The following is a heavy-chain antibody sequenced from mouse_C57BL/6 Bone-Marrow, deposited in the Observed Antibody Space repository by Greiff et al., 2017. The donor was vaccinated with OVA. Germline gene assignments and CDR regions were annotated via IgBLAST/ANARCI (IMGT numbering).Heavy chain of an antibody. D-gene: IGHD2-5*01. Sequence: QVHVKQSGAELVKPGASVKISCKASGYAFSSYWMNWVKQRPGKGLEWIGQIYPGDGDTNYNGKFKGKATLTADKSSSTAYMQLSSLTSEDSAVYFCARYYSNDYAMDYWGQGTSVTVSS. CDR1: GYAFSSYW. CDR2: IYPGDGDT. V-gene: IGHV1-80*01. CDR3: ARYYSNDYAMDY. J-gene: IGHJ4*01.